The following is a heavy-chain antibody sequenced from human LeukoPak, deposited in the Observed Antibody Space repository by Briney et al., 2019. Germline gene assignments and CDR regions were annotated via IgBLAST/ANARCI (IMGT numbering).Heavy chain of an antibody. Sequence: PSETLSLTCTVSGGSISSYYWSRIRQPPGKGLEWIGYIYYSGSTNYNPSLKSRVTISVDTSKNQFSLKLSSVTAADTAVYYCARVGNYDSSGYHLFDYWGQGTLVTVSS. J-gene: IGHJ4*02. V-gene: IGHV4-59*01. CDR2: IYYSGST. D-gene: IGHD3-22*01. CDR1: GGSISSYY. CDR3: ARVGNYDSSGYHLFDY.